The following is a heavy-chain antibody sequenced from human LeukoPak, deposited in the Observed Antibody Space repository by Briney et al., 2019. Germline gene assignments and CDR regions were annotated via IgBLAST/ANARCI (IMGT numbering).Heavy chain of an antibody. V-gene: IGHV4-59*08. CDR1: GPSITGYY. D-gene: IGHD2-15*01. J-gene: IGHJ4*02. Sequence: SETLSLTCTVSGPSITGYYWTWIRQSPGKRPEWLAYVRYTGSPNYNPSLKSRLTTLVDTSKNQFSLKLTSVTAADTAVYYCARHVAPDMDYFDYWGPGTLVTVSP. CDR3: ARHVAPDMDYFDY. CDR2: VRYTGSP.